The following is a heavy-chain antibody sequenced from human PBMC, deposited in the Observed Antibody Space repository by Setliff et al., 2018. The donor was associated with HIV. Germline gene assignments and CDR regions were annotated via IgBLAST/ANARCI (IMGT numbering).Heavy chain of an antibody. V-gene: IGHV1-2*02. D-gene: IGHD2-15*01. CDR2: IDPNSGGT. CDR3: ARDRDELGYCSGGGCYWIWWLDS. Sequence: ASVKVSCKASGYTLSTYGISWVRQAPGQGLEWMGWIDPNSGGTNYAQKFQGRVTLTRDTSISTAYMEVSRLRSDDTAVYYCARDRDELGYCSGGGCYWIWWLDS. CDR1: GYTLSTYG. J-gene: IGHJ5*01.